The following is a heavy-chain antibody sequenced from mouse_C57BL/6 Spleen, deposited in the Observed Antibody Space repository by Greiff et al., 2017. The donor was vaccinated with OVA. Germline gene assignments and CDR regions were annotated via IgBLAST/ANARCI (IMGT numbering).Heavy chain of an antibody. CDR2: ISSGGSYT. V-gene: IGHV5-6*01. D-gene: IGHD4-1*01. Sequence: EVQGVESGGDLVKPGGSLKLSCAASGFTFSSYGMSWVRQTPDKRLEWVATISSGGSYTYYPDSVKGRFTISRDNAKNTLYLQMSSLKSEDTAMYYCARSLTGTNLFAYWGQGTLVTVSA. CDR1: GFTFSSYG. CDR3: ARSLTGTNLFAY. J-gene: IGHJ3*01.